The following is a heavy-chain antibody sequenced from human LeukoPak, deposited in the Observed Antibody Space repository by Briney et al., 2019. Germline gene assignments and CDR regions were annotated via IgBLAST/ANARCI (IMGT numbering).Heavy chain of an antibody. CDR1: GYTFTGYY. CDR3: ARGGYSYGSSLYYFDY. D-gene: IGHD5-18*01. J-gene: IGHJ4*02. CDR2: INPNSGGT. V-gene: IGHV1-2*02. Sequence: ASVKVSCKASGYTFTGYYMHWVRQAPGQGLEWMGWINPNSGGTNYAQKFQGRITMTRDTSISTAYMELSRLRSDDTAVYYCARGGYSYGSSLYYFDYWGQGTLVTVSS.